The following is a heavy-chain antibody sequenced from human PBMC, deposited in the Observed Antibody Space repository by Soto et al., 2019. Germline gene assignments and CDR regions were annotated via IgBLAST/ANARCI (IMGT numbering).Heavy chain of an antibody. D-gene: IGHD5-18*01. CDR1: GGTFSSYA. V-gene: IGHV1-69*13. Sequence: SVKVSCKASGGTFSSYAISWVRQAPGQGLEWMGGIIPIFGTANYAQKFQGRVTITADESTSTAYMELSSLRSEDTAVYYCAEETQTYSYGHESFDYWGQGTLVTVSS. CDR3: AEETQTYSYGHESFDY. CDR2: IIPIFGTA. J-gene: IGHJ4*02.